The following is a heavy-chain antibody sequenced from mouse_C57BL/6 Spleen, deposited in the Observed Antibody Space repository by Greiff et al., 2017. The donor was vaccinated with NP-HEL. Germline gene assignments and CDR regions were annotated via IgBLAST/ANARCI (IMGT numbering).Heavy chain of an antibody. J-gene: IGHJ4*01. CDR1: GYTFTDYY. D-gene: IGHD3-1*01. CDR2: INPNNGGT. CDR3: ARRGSLYAMDY. Sequence: EVQLQQSGPELVKPGASVKISCKASGYTFTDYYMNWVKQSHGKSLEWIGDINPNNGGTSYNQKFKGKATVTVDKSSSTAYMEVRSLTSEDSAVYYCARRGSLYAMDYWGQGTSVTVSS. V-gene: IGHV1-26*01.